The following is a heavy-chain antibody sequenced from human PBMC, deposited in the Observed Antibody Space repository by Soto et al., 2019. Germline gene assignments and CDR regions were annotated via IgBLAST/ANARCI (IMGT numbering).Heavy chain of an antibody. CDR1: GGTFSSYT. CDR3: ANDLGYCSGGSCYSFYH. V-gene: IGHV1-69*02. D-gene: IGHD2-15*01. Sequence: QVQLVQSGAEVKKPGSSVKVSCKAPGGTFSSYTISWVRQAPGQGLEWMGRIIPILGIANYAQKFQGRVTITADKSTSTAYMELSSLRSEDTAVYYCANDLGYCSGGSCYSFYHWGQGTLVTVSS. CDR2: IIPILGIA. J-gene: IGHJ4*02.